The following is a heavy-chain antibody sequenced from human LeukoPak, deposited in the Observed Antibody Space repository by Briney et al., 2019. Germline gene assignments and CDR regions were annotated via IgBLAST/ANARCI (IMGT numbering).Heavy chain of an antibody. CDR1: GFIFSSYG. J-gene: IGHJ3*02. CDR3: AKAGRGYDWRFNAFDI. Sequence: GGSLRLSCAASGFIFSSYGMHWVRQAPGKGLEWVAVISYDGSNKYYADSVKGRFTISRDNSKDTLYLQMNILRAEDTAVYYCAKAGRGYDWRFNAFDIWGQGTMVTVSS. V-gene: IGHV3-30*18. D-gene: IGHD5-12*01. CDR2: ISYDGSNK.